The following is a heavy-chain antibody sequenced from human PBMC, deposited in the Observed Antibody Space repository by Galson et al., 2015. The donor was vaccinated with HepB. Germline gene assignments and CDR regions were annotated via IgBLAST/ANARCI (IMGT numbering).Heavy chain of an antibody. CDR1: GYIFSNYW. J-gene: IGHJ4*02. D-gene: IGHD3-3*01. CDR2: IYPGDSDT. CDR3: ASLPRFLEWSGFDY. V-gene: IGHV5-51*03. Sequence: QSGAEVKKPGESLKISCKGSGYIFSNYWIGWVRQMPGKGLEWMGIIYPGDSDTKYSPSFRGQVTISADKSISTAYLQWSSLKASDTAMYYCASLPRFLEWSGFDYWGQGTLVTVSS.